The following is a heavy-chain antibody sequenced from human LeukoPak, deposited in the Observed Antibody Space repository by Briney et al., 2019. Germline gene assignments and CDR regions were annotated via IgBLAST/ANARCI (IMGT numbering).Heavy chain of an antibody. J-gene: IGHJ4*02. CDR1: GGSISSYY. Sequence: PSETLSLTCTVSGGSISSYYWSWIRQPPGKGLEWIGYIYYSGSTNYNPSLKSRVTISVDTSKNQFSLKLSSVTAADTAVYYCAREGVYGSGSFSFDYWGQGTLVTVSS. D-gene: IGHD3-10*01. CDR2: IYYSGST. CDR3: AREGVYGSGSFSFDY. V-gene: IGHV4-59*01.